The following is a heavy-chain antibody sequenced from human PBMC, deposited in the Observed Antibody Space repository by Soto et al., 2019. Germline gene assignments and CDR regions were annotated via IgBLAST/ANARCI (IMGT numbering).Heavy chain of an antibody. CDR2: ISYNGST. Sequence: QLPLQESGPGPVKPSETLSLTCTVSGGSISSRSYYWGLIRQPPGKGLEWIGSISYNGSTYYNPSLKSRVTISVDTSKNQFSLKLSSVTAADTAVYYCAHGRLAYCGGDCYEAFDIWGHGTMVTVSS. V-gene: IGHV4-39*01. D-gene: IGHD2-21*02. CDR3: AHGRLAYCGGDCYEAFDI. CDR1: GGSISSRSYY. J-gene: IGHJ3*02.